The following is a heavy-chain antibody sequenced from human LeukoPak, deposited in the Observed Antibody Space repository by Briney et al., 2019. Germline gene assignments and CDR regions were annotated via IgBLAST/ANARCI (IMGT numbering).Heavy chain of an antibody. CDR1: GGSISDSFEHY. D-gene: IGHD3-10*01. Sequence: PSETLSLTCVVSGGSISDSFEHYWSWVRQPPGKEFEWIADVHHTGRTIYSPSFARRVAISADTSKNQVSLIVTSVTAADTAVYYCARGSDYTWGGWGQGTLVTVSS. V-gene: IGHV4-4*02. CDR2: VHHTGRT. J-gene: IGHJ4*01. CDR3: ARGSDYTWGG.